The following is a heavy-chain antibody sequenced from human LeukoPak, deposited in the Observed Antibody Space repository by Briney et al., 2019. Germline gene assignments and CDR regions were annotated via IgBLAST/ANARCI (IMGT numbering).Heavy chain of an antibody. V-gene: IGHV4-39*01. CDR3: ARIFSSSWFGDYFDN. CDR1: GSSISNSSYY. D-gene: IGHD6-6*01. J-gene: IGHJ4*02. CDR2: MFYRGST. Sequence: SETLSLTCTVAGSSISNSSYYWGWIRQPPGTGLEWIGSMFYRGSTYYNPSLKSRITVSVDTSKNQFSLKLTSVTASDTAVYYCARIFSSSWFGDYFDNWGLGTLVTVSS.